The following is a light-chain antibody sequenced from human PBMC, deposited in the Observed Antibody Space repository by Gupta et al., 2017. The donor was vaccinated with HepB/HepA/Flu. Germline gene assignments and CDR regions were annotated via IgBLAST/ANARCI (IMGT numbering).Light chain of an antibody. J-gene: IGLJ2*01. CDR2: LEYSGGY. V-gene: IGLV4-60*03. CDR3: EAWDSKV. Sequence: QPVLTQSSSASASLGSSVNLTCTLSSGHSSYIIAWHQQQPGKAPRSLMKLEYSGGYNKGSGVPDRFSGSSSGAARYLTISNLQSEDEADYYCEAWDSKVFGGGTKLPAL. CDR1: SGHSSYI.